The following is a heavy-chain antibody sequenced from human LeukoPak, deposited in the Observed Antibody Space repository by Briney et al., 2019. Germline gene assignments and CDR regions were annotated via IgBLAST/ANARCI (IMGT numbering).Heavy chain of an antibody. CDR2: INRDGRRQ. J-gene: IGHJ4*02. V-gene: IGHV3-7*01. Sequence: GGSLRLSCAASGFPFGDYWMDWVRQAPGKGMEWVANINRDGRRQYYADSVRGRFIISRNNAKNSLYLQMYSLRAEDTAIYYCSRSLDYLRKGALVTVSS. CDR3: SRSLDY. CDR1: GFPFGDYW.